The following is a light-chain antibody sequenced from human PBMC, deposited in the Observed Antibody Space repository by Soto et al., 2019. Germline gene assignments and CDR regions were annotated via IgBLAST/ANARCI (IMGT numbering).Light chain of an antibody. Sequence: QCVLTQPASVSGSPGQSITISCTGTISDVGRWNLVSWCQHHPGKAPKLMIFEGSKRPSGVSNRFSGSKSGNTASLTISGLQAEDEADYFCYSYAGSGTPRYVFGTGTKVTVL. V-gene: IGLV2-23*01. CDR1: ISDVGRWNL. CDR3: YSYAGSGTPRYV. CDR2: EGS. J-gene: IGLJ1*01.